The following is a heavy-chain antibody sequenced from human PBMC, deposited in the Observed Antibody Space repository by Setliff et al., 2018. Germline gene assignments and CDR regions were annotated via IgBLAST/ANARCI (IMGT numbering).Heavy chain of an antibody. Sequence: PGESLKISCKASGYSFTTYWIAWVRQMPGKGLEWMGVIYPGDYDTSYSPSFQGRVTISVDKSSNTAYLQWSSLKASDTAIYYCARTLRYGGYLLAYWGQGTLVTVSS. D-gene: IGHD5-12*01. CDR1: GYSFTTYW. CDR2: IYPGDYDT. V-gene: IGHV5-51*01. J-gene: IGHJ4*02. CDR3: ARTLRYGGYLLAY.